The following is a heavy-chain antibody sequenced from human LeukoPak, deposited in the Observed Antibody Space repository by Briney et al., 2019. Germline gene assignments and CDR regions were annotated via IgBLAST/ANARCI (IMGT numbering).Heavy chain of an antibody. J-gene: IGHJ4*02. CDR3: ARDPIVVVPAARGYYFDY. Sequence: ASVKVSCKASGYTFTGYYMHWVRQAPGQGLEWMGIINPSGGSTSYAQKFQGRVTMTRDTSTSTVYMELSSLRSEDTAVYYCARDPIVVVPAARGYYFDYWGQGTLVTVSS. CDR1: GYTFTGYY. V-gene: IGHV1-46*01. D-gene: IGHD2-2*01. CDR2: INPSGGST.